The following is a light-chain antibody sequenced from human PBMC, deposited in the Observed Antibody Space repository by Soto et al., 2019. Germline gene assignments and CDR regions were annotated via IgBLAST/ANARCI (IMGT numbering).Light chain of an antibody. Sequence: QSVLAQPPSASGTPGQRVTISCSGSSSNIGSNSVYWYQQFPGTAPKLLIYRNNRRPSGVPDRFSGSKSGTSASLAISGLRSEDEADYYCATWDDRRLSGYVFGTGTKVTVL. CDR2: RNN. CDR1: SSNIGSNS. J-gene: IGLJ1*01. V-gene: IGLV1-47*01. CDR3: ATWDDRRLSGYV.